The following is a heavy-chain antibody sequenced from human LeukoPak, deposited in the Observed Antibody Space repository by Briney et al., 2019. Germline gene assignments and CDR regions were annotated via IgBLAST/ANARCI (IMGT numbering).Heavy chain of an antibody. CDR1: GFTFSSYS. V-gene: IGHV3-20*04. D-gene: IGHD6-19*01. CDR2: INWNGGST. J-gene: IGHJ4*02. CDR3: ARIVAVAGSLDY. Sequence: GGSLRLSCAASGFTFSSYSMNWVRQAPGKGLEWVSGINWNGGSTGYADSVKGRFTISRDNAKNSLYLQMNSLRAEDTALYYCARIVAVAGSLDYWGQGTLVTVSS.